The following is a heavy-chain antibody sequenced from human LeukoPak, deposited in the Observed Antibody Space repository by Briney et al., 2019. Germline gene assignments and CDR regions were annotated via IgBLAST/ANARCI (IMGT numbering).Heavy chain of an antibody. Sequence: SETLSLTCAVYGGSFSGYYWSWTRQPPGKGLEWIGEINHSGSTNYNPSLKSRVTISVDTSKNQFSLKLSSVTAADTAVYYCARGRRVRFLEWLKNPLTMVNNWFDPWGQGTLVTVSS. CDR2: INHSGST. CDR3: ARGRRVRFLEWLKNPLTMVNNWFDP. V-gene: IGHV4-34*01. CDR1: GGSFSGYY. D-gene: IGHD3-3*01. J-gene: IGHJ5*02.